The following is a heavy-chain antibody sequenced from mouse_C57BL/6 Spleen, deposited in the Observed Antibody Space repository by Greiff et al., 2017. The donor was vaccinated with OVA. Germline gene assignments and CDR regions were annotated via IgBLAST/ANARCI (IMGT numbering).Heavy chain of an antibody. J-gene: IGHJ2*01. CDR3: ARDQTGTGYYFDY. CDR2: ISDGGSYT. CDR1: GFTFSSYA. D-gene: IGHD4-1*01. Sequence: EVKLVESGGGLVKPGGSLKLSCAASGFTFSSYAMSWVRQTPEKRLEWVATISDGGSYTYYPDNVKGRFTISRDNAKNNLYLQMSHLKSEDTAMYYCARDQTGTGYYFDYWGQGTTLTVSS. V-gene: IGHV5-4*01.